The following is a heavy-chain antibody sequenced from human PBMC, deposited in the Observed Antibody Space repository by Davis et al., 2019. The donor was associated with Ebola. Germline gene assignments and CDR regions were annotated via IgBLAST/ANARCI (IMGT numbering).Heavy chain of an antibody. CDR2: VEPGDSDT. D-gene: IGHD1-1*01. J-gene: IGHJ4*02. CDR1: GYRFPTYL. Sequence: GESLKISCKGSGYRFPTYLIAWLRHMPGKALEWMGRVEPGDSDTKYCPSFEGQITISVDKATNTAYLHWAALRASDTAIYFCARHAPTTSLPFDYWGQGTQVTVSS. CDR3: ARHAPTTSLPFDY. V-gene: IGHV5-51*01.